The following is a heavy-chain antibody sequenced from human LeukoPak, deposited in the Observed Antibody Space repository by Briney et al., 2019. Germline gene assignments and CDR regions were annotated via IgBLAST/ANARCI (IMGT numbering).Heavy chain of an antibody. J-gene: IGHJ4*02. CDR3: ARDYGGSSPFDY. CDR1: GFTFSSYA. Sequence: GGSLRLSCAASGFTFSSYAMSWVRQAPGKGLEWVSYISSSGSTIYYADSVKGRFTISRDNAKNSLYLQMNSLRAEDTAVYYCARDYGGSSPFDYWGQGTLVTVSS. D-gene: IGHD4-23*01. CDR2: ISSSGSTI. V-gene: IGHV3-48*03.